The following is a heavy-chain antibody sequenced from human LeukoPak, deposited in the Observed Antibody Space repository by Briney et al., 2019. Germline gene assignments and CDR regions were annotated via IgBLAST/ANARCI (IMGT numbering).Heavy chain of an antibody. CDR2: MYSSGTT. CDR3: ARENTMVRGAFDAFDI. J-gene: IGHJ3*02. V-gene: IGHV4-4*07. Sequence: SETLSLTCTVSGGSISSYYWNWIRQPAGKGLEWIGRMYSSGTTSYNSSLKSRVTMSVDTSKNQFSLKLSSVTAADTAVYYCARENTMVRGAFDAFDIWGQGTMVTVSS. CDR1: GGSISSYY. D-gene: IGHD3-10*01.